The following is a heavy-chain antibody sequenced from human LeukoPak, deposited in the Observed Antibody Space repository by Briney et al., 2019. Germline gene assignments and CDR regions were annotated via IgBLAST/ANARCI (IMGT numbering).Heavy chain of an antibody. CDR1: GFTFSDSA. V-gene: IGHV3-73*01. CDR2: IRTQANNDAT. Sequence: GGSLKLSCAASGFTFSDSAMHWVRQASGKGLEWLGRIRTQANNDATAYGASVKGRFIISSDDSRNRAYLQMNSLKTEDTAVYYCAGDYNSLTGLNYWGQGTLVTVSS. J-gene: IGHJ4*02. D-gene: IGHD3-9*01. CDR3: AGDYNSLTGLNY.